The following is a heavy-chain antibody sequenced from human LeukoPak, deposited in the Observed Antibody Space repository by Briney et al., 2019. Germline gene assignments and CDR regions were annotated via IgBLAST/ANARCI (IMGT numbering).Heavy chain of an antibody. D-gene: IGHD1-26*01. V-gene: IGHV4-34*01. CDR3: ARGGGSGSYFWFDP. CDR2: INHSGST. CDR1: GGSFSGYY. J-gene: IGHJ5*02. Sequence: PSETLSLTCAVYGGSFSGYYWSWLRQPPGKGLEWLGEINHSGSTNYNPSLKSRVTISVDTSQNQFSLTLSSVTAAGTAVYYCARGGGSGSYFWFDPWGQGTLVTVSS.